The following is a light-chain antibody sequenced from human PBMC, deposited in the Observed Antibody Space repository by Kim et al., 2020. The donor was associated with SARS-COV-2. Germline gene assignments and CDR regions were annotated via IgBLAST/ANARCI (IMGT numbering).Light chain of an antibody. J-gene: IGLJ2*01. CDR3: GTWDSSLSAGV. CDR1: SSNIGNKY. CDR2: DNN. V-gene: IGLV1-51*01. Sequence: GQKVTISCSGSSSNIGNKYISWYQQRPGTAPKLLIYDNNKRPSGIPDRFSGSKSGTSATLGITGLQTGDEADYYCGTWDSSLSAGVFGGGTQLTVL.